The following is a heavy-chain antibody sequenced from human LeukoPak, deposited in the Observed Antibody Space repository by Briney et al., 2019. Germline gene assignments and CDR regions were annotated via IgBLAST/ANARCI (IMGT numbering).Heavy chain of an antibody. V-gene: IGHV4-39*07. CDR1: GGSISSGGYY. Sequence: PSETLSLTCTVSGGSISSGGYYWSWIRQPPGKGLEWIGEIDHSGSTNYNPSLKSRVTISLDTSKNQFSLKLSSVTAADTALYYCAKRRFVVVGARQPIDYWGQGTLVTVSS. CDR2: IDHSGST. J-gene: IGHJ4*02. CDR3: AKRRFVVVGARQPIDY. D-gene: IGHD2-15*01.